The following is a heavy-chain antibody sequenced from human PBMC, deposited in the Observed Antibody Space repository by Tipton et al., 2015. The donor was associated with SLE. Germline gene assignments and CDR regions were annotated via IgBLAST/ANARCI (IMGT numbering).Heavy chain of an antibody. Sequence: LRLSCTVSGYSISSGYYWGWIRQSAGKGLEWMGRFYPGGTTSYNPSFKSRVTMSADTSKNQFSLKLNSVTAADTAVYYCARGVRIAVVKGWYFDLWGRGALVTVSS. V-gene: IGHV4-38-2*02. D-gene: IGHD6-19*01. CDR3: ARGVRIAVVKGWYFDL. J-gene: IGHJ2*01. CDR1: GYSISSGYY. CDR2: FYPGGTT.